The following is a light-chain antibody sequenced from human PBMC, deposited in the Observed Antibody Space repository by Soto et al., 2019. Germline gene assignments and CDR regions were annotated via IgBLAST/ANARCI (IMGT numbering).Light chain of an antibody. V-gene: IGKV3-20*01. CDR2: GAS. Sequence: EIVLTQSXGTLSLSPGERATLSCRASQSVSSSYLAWYQQKPGQAPRLLIYGASSRATGIPDRFSGSGSGTDFTLTISRLEPEDFAVYYCQQYGSSPPWTFGQGTKVEIK. CDR3: QQYGSSPPWT. J-gene: IGKJ1*01. CDR1: QSVSSSY.